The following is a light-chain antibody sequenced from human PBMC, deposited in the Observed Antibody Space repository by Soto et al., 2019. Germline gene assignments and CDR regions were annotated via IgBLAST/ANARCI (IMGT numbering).Light chain of an antibody. V-gene: IGKV3-15*01. CDR2: GAS. Sequence: EIVMTQSPATLSVSPGERATLSCRASQSVSSNLVWYQQKPGQAPRLLIYGASTRATGIPARFSGSGSGTEFTLTISSLQSEDFAVYYCQQYNYWPPFTFGQGTKLEIK. J-gene: IGKJ2*01. CDR3: QQYNYWPPFT. CDR1: QSVSSN.